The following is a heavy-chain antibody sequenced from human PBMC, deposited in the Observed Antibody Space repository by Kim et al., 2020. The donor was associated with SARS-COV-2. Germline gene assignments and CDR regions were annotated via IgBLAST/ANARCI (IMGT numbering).Heavy chain of an antibody. D-gene: IGHD3-22*01. J-gene: IGHJ6*02. CDR3: ARLVGYDSSGYYSYYYYYYGMDV. Sequence: GESLKISCKGSGYSFTSYWIGWVRQMPGKGLEWMGIIYHGDSDTRYSPSFQGQVTISADKSISTAYLQWSSLKASDTAMYYCARLVGYDSSGYYSYYYYYYGMDVWVQGTTVTVSS. CDR1: GYSFTSYW. V-gene: IGHV5-51*01. CDR2: IYHGDSDT.